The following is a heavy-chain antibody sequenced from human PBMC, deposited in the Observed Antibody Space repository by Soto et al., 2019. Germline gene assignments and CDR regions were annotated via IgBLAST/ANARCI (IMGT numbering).Heavy chain of an antibody. CDR2: INPNSGAT. CDR3: AKEIGPFDS. J-gene: IGHJ3*01. Sequence: ASVKVSCKTSGHTFTGDDLHWVRQAPGQGLEWMGWINPNSGATKFAQKFQGRVTMTWDTSISTAYMELSSLRSDDTAVYYCAKEIGPFDSWGQGTMVTVSS. V-gene: IGHV1-2*02. D-gene: IGHD2-21*01. CDR1: GHTFTGDD.